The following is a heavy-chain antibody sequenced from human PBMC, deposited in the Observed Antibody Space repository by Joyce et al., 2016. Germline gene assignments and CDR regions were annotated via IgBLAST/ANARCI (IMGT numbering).Heavy chain of an antibody. V-gene: IGHV3-15*01. CDR2: VKSKSQGGTT. D-gene: IGHD2-2*01. J-gene: IGHJ3*01. Sequence: EVQLVESGGGLVKQGGSLRLSCEASGFSFRNAWVTWVRQAPGKGLAWVGRVKSKSQGGTTDYAATVKGRFTISRDDSRDTAYLKMNSLKSEDTGVYFCVTGLCIGTACHWDDAFDVWGQGTMVTVSS. CDR1: GFSFRNAW. CDR3: VTGLCIGTACHWDDAFDV.